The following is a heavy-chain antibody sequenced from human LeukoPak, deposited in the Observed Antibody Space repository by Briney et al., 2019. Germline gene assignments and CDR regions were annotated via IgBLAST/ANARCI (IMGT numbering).Heavy chain of an antibody. D-gene: IGHD4-17*01. CDR1: GYTFTSYY. CDR2: INPSGGST. J-gene: IGHJ6*04. V-gene: IGHV1-46*01. Sequence: ASVKVSCKASGYTFTSYYMHWVRQAPGQGLEWMGIINPSGGSTSYAQKFQGRVTMTRDTSTSTVYMELSSLRSEETAVYYCAREGYGDYYGMDVWGKGTTVTVSS. CDR3: AREGYGDYYGMDV.